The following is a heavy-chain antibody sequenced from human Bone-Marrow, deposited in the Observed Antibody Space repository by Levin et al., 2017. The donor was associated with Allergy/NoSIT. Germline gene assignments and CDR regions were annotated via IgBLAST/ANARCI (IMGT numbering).Heavy chain of an antibody. V-gene: IGHV3-7*01. CDR3: ARDDSRGWGV. Sequence: QPGGSLRLSCVASGFTFSRFWMTWVRQAPGKGLEWVANIKQDGSDKYYVDSVKGRFTISKDNARNSVYLQMNSLRAEDTAVYYCARDDSRGWGVWGQGTMVTVSS. D-gene: IGHD1-26*01. CDR1: GFTFSRFW. J-gene: IGHJ3*01. CDR2: IKQDGSDK.